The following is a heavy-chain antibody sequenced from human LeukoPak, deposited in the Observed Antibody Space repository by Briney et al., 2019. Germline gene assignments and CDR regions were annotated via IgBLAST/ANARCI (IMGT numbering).Heavy chain of an antibody. J-gene: IGHJ4*02. CDR3: AKLVSAATVVRYYFDY. V-gene: IGHV3-30*18. CDR1: GFTFSSYG. Sequence: GGSLRLSCAASGFTFSSYGMHWVRQAPGEGLEWVAVISYDGSNKYYADSVKGRFTISRDNSKNTLYLQMNSLRAEDTAVYYCAKLVSAATVVRYYFDYWGQGTLVTVSS. D-gene: IGHD4-23*01. CDR2: ISYDGSNK.